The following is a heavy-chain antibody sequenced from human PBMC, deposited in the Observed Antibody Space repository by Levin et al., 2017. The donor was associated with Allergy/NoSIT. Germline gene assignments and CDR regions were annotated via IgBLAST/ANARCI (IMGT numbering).Heavy chain of an antibody. V-gene: IGHV3-13*04. D-gene: IGHD3-10*01. CDR2: IGTAGDT. J-gene: IGHJ3*02. CDR3: ARGSGYAFDI. Sequence: QAGESLKISCAASGFTFSNYDMHWVRQVTGKGLEWVSAIGTAGDTYYPGSVRGRFTISRENAKNSLYLQMNSLRAGDTAVYYCARGSGYAFDIWGQGTMVTVSS. CDR1: GFTFSNYD.